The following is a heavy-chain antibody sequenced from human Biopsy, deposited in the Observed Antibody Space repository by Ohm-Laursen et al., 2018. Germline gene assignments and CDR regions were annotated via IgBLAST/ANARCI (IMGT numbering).Heavy chain of an antibody. CDR2: IYSGGNT. D-gene: IGHD6-19*01. V-gene: IGHV4-61*01. CDR3: ARGRRTSGWPYFAN. J-gene: IGHJ4*02. Sequence: TLSLTCTVSGDSLSSGPDNWSWVRQPPGQGLEYIGFIYSGGNTNYNPSLQNRVTMSVDTSKSQFSLKLSSVIAADTAVYYCARGRRTSGWPYFANWGQGTLVIVSS. CDR1: GDSLSSGPDN.